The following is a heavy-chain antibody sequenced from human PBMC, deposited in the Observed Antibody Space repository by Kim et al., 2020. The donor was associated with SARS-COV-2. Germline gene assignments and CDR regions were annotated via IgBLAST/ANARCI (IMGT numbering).Heavy chain of an antibody. CDR3: AKPPLGNYYDSSGYPSYYFDY. D-gene: IGHD3-22*01. CDR2: ISYDGSNK. V-gene: IGHV3-30*18. CDR1: GFTFSSYG. Sequence: GGSLRLSCAASGFTFSSYGMHWVRQAPGKGLEWVAVISYDGSNKYYADSVKGRFTISRDNSKNTLYLQMNSLRAEDTAVYYCAKPPLGNYYDSSGYPSYYFDYWGQGTLVTVSS. J-gene: IGHJ4*02.